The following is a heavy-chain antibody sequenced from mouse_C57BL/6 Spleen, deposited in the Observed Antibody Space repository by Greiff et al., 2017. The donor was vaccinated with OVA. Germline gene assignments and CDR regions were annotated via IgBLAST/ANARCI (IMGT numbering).Heavy chain of an antibody. CDR1: GYTFTTYP. Sequence: QVQLKESGAELVKPGASVKMSCKASGYTFTTYPIEWMKQNHGKSLEWIGNFHPYNDDTKYNEKFKGKATLTIEKSSSTVYLELSRLTSDDSAVYYCARGDPDDYDGFDYWGQGTTLTVSS. CDR3: ARGDPDDYDGFDY. V-gene: IGHV1-47*01. CDR2: FHPYNDDT. D-gene: IGHD2-4*01. J-gene: IGHJ2*01.